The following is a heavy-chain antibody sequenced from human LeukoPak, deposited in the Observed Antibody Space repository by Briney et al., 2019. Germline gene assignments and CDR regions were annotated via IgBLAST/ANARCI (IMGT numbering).Heavy chain of an antibody. J-gene: IGHJ4*02. V-gene: IGHV4-34*01. CDR3: ASKGRIAAFSGGLDY. CDR1: GGSFSGYY. D-gene: IGHD6-13*01. CDR2: INHSGST. Sequence: PSETLSLTCAVYGGSFSGYYWSWIRQPPGKGLEWIGEINHSGSTNYDPSLKSRVTISVDTSKNQFSLKLSSVTAADTAVYYCASKGRIAAFSGGLDYWGQGTLVTVSS.